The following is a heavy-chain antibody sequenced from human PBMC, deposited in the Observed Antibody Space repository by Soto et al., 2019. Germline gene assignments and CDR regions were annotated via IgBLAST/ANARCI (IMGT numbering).Heavy chain of an antibody. CDR3: ARVLAAGTIDY. CDR2: IYSSGST. Sequence: SETLSLTCTVSGGSINSGGYYWSWIRQHLGKGLEWIGYIYSSGSTYYNPSLESRVTISVDTSKNQFSLKLSSVTAADTAVYYCARVLAAGTIDYWGQGTLVTVSS. CDR1: GGSINSGGYY. V-gene: IGHV4-31*03. D-gene: IGHD6-13*01. J-gene: IGHJ4*02.